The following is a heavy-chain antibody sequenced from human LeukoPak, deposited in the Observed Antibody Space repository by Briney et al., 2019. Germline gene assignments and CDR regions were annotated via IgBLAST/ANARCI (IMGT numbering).Heavy chain of an antibody. CDR1: GFTFSSYS. CDR2: ISSSSSYI. J-gene: IGHJ4*02. V-gene: IGHV3-21*01. Sequence: GGSLRLSCAASGFTFSSYSMNWVRQAPGKVLEWVSSISSSSSYIYYADSVKGRFTISRDNAKNSLYLQMNSLRAEDTAVYYCASRGDYGDYLDYWGQGTLVTVSS. D-gene: IGHD4-17*01. CDR3: ASRGDYGDYLDY.